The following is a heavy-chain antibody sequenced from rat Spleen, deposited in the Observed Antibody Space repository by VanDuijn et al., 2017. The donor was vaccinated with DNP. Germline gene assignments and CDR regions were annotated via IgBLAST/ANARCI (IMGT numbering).Heavy chain of an antibody. D-gene: IGHD4-3*01. Sequence: EVQLVESGGGLVQSGRSLKVSCAASGFTFSDYNMAWVRQAPKKGLEWVATITYDGSRTYYRDSVKGRFTISRDNAKSTLYLQMDSLRSEDMATYYCARWYSSGFCFDYWGQGVMVTVSS. V-gene: IGHV5S10*01. J-gene: IGHJ2*01. CDR3: ARWYSSGFCFDY. CDR1: GFTFSDYN. CDR2: ITYDGSRT.